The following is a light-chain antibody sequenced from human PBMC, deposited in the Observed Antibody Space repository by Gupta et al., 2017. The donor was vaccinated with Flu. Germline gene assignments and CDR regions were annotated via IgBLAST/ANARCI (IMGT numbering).Light chain of an antibody. CDR3: QSYNSTNVV. J-gene: IGLJ3*02. Sequence: GGNIASYYVQWYQQRPGSCPTTVIYEDNERPSGVPDRFSGSIDSSSNSASLTISGLKAEDEADYYCQSYNSTNVVFGGGTRLTVL. V-gene: IGLV6-57*01. CDR2: EDN. CDR1: GGNIASYY.